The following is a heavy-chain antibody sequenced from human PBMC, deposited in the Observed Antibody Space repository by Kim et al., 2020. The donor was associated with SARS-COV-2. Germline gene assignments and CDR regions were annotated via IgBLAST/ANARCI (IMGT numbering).Heavy chain of an antibody. Sequence: GGSLRLSCAASGFTFSSYSMNWVRQAPGKGLEWVSYISSSSSTIYYADSVKGRFTISRDNAKNSLYLQMNSLRAEDTAVYYCARTIRITMVRGVIIRPGGMDVWGQGTTVTVSS. V-gene: IGHV3-48*04. CDR2: ISSSSSTI. CDR3: ARTIRITMVRGVIIRPGGMDV. J-gene: IGHJ6*02. CDR1: GFTFSSYS. D-gene: IGHD3-10*01.